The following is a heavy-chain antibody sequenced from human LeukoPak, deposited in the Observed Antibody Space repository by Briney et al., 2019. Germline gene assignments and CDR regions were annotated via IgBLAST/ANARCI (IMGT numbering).Heavy chain of an antibody. CDR2: IYSSGTT. Sequence: PSETLSLTCTVSGDSISSYYWSWLRQPAGKGLQWIGRIYSSGTTYYNQSLKSRVTMSVDTSKNQFSLKLSSVTAADTAVYYCARVMDQQMDRSFDYWGQGILVTVSS. V-gene: IGHV4-4*07. J-gene: IGHJ4*02. CDR3: ARVMDQQMDRSFDY. D-gene: IGHD6-13*01. CDR1: GDSISSYY.